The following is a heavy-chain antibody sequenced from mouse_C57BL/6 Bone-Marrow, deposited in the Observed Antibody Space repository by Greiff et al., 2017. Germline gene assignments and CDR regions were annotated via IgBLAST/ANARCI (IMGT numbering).Heavy chain of an antibody. J-gene: IGHJ4*01. D-gene: IGHD1-1*01. CDR3: TTYGSSSYYYAMDY. CDR2: IDPENGDT. CDR1: GFNIKDDY. Sequence: VQLQQSGAELVRPGASVKLSCTASGFNIKDDYMHWVKQRPEQGLEWIGWIDPENGDTEYASKFQGKATITADTSSNTAYLQRSSLTSEDTAVYYCTTYGSSSYYYAMDYWGQGTSVTVSS. V-gene: IGHV14-4*01.